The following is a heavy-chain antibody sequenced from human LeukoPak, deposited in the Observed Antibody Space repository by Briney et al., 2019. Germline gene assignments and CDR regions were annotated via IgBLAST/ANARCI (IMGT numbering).Heavy chain of an antibody. CDR2: ISAYNGNT. J-gene: IGHJ5*02. V-gene: IGHV1-18*01. Sequence: ASVKVSCKASGYTWTSYGISWVRQAPGQGLEWMGWISAYNGNTNYAQKLQGRVTMTTDTSTSTAYMELRSLRSDDTAVYYCAIVYCSSTSCFHWFDPWGQGTLVTVSS. D-gene: IGHD2-2*01. CDR1: GYTWTSYG. CDR3: AIVYCSSTSCFHWFDP.